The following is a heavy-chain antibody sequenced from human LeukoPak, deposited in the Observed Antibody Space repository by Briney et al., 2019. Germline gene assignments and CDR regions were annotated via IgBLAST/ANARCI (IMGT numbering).Heavy chain of an antibody. CDR3: ARAKWEPWGAFDI. D-gene: IGHD1-26*01. CDR2: IKQDGSEK. Sequence: QPGGSLRLSCAASGFTFSSYWMSWVRQAPGKGLEWVANIKQDGSEKYYVDSVKGRFTISRDNAKNSLYLQMNSLRAEDTAVYYCARAKWEPWGAFDIWGQGTMVTVSS. CDR1: GFTFSSYW. J-gene: IGHJ3*02. V-gene: IGHV3-7*01.